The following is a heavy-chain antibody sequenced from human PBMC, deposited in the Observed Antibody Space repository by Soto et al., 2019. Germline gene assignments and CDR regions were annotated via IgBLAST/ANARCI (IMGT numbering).Heavy chain of an antibody. CDR1: GGSISSGGYY. V-gene: IGHV4-31*03. Sequence: KPSETLSLTCSVSGGSISSGGYYWAWIRQHPGKGLECIGYIYHSGSTNYNPSLKSRVTISVDTSKNQFSLKLSSVTAADTAMYYCAKWEGLGSDYYYYALDVWGQGTTVTVSS. J-gene: IGHJ6*02. D-gene: IGHD1-26*01. CDR3: AKWEGLGSDYYYYALDV. CDR2: IYHSGST.